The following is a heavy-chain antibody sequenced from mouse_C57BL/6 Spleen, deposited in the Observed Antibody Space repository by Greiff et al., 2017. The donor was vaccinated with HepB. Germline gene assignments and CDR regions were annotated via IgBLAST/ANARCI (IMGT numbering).Heavy chain of an antibody. V-gene: IGHV1-64*01. Sequence: QVQLKQPGAELVKPGASVKLSCKASGYTFTSYWMHWVKQRPGQGLEWIGMIHPNSGSTNYNEKFKSKATLTVDKSSSTAYMQLSSRTSEDSAVYYCARNYSSSYGGYFDYWGQGTTLTVSS. CDR3: ARNYSSSYGGYFDY. J-gene: IGHJ2*01. CDR1: GYTFTSYW. CDR2: IHPNSGST. D-gene: IGHD1-1*01.